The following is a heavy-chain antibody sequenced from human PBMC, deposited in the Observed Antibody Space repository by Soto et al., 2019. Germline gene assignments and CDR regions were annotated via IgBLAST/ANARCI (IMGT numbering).Heavy chain of an antibody. Sequence: GGSLRLSCAASGFTFSSYAMSWVRQTPGKGLEWVSAISGSGGSTYYADSVKGRFTIARDNSKNTLYLQMNSLRAEDTAVYYCAKDAADGYYYDSSGYYYGYWGQGTLVTVSS. V-gene: IGHV3-23*01. CDR2: ISGSGGST. CDR1: GFTFSSYA. D-gene: IGHD3-22*01. CDR3: AKDAADGYYYDSSGYYYGY. J-gene: IGHJ4*02.